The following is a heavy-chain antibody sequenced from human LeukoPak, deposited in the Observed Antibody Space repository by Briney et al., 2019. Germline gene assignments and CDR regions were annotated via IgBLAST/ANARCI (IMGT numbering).Heavy chain of an antibody. V-gene: IGHV1-2*02. CDR2: INPNSGGT. D-gene: IGHD5-18*01. CDR3: ARGSYGSSVLGY. J-gene: IGHJ4*02. CDR1: GYTFTGYY. Sequence: GASVKVSCKASGYTFTGYYVHWVRQAPGQGLEWMGWINPNSGGTNYAQKFQGRVTMTRDTSISTAYMELRSLRSDDTAVYYCARGSYGSSVLGYWGQGTLVTVSS.